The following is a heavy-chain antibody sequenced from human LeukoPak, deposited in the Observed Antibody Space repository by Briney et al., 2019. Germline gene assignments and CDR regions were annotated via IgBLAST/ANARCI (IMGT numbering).Heavy chain of an antibody. J-gene: IGHJ3*02. V-gene: IGHV4-4*07. Sequence: SETLSLTCTVSGGFISSYKWSWIRQPAGKGLEWIGRIYTSENTNYNPSLKSRVTMSVNTSRNQFSLKVTSVTAADTAVYYCASGENAFNIWGQGTMVTISS. D-gene: IGHD4-17*01. CDR3: ASGENAFNI. CDR2: IYTSENT. CDR1: GGFISSYK.